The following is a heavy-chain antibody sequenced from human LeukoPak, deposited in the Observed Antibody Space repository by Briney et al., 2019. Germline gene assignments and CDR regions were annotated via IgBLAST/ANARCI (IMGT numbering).Heavy chain of an antibody. J-gene: IGHJ5*02. CDR2: VYYSGNT. CDR1: GYSISSGYY. D-gene: IGHD6-25*01. Sequence: PSETLSLTCSVSGYSISSGYYWGWIRQPPGKGLEWIGSVYYSGNTYYNPSLKSRVTISVDTSKNQFSLKLSSVTAADTAVYYCARDAAYPPKGFDPWGQGTLVTVSS. CDR3: ARDAAYPPKGFDP. V-gene: IGHV4-38-2*02.